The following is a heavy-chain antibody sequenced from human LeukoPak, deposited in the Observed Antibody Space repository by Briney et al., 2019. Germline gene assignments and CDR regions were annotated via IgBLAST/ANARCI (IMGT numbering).Heavy chain of an antibody. CDR3: ARDRRITMVRGVIQYNWFDP. D-gene: IGHD3-10*01. CDR2: INPSGGST. Sequence: ASVKVSCKASGYTFTSYYMHWVRQAPGQGLELMGIINPSGGSTSYAQKFQGRVTMTRDMSTSTVYMELSSLRSEDTAVYYCARDRRITMVRGVIQYNWFDPWGQGTLVTVSS. V-gene: IGHV1-46*01. J-gene: IGHJ5*02. CDR1: GYTFTSYY.